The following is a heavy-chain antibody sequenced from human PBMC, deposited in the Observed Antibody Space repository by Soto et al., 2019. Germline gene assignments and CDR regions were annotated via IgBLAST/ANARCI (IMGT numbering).Heavy chain of an antibody. CDR2: IYYSGST. Sequence: PSETLSLTCTVSGGSISSGGYYWSWIRQHPGKGLEWIGYIYYSGSTYYNPSLKSRVTISVDTSKNQFSLKLSSATAADTAVYYCASHVDTAMVVPYWGQGTLVTVSS. D-gene: IGHD5-18*01. CDR3: ASHVDTAMVVPY. V-gene: IGHV4-31*03. J-gene: IGHJ4*02. CDR1: GGSISSGGYY.